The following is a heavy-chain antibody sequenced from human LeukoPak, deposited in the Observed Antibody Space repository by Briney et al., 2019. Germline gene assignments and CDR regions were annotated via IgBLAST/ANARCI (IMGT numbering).Heavy chain of an antibody. CDR1: GGSISSYY. D-gene: IGHD6-13*01. CDR3: ARGGQQLVFDH. CDR2: IYYSGST. J-gene: IGHJ4*02. V-gene: IGHV4-59*01. Sequence: AETLSLTCTVSGGSISSYYWSWIRQPPGKGLEWVGDIYYSGSTNYNPSLKSRLPISVDTSKNQFSLKLSSVTAADTAVYYCARGGQQLVFDHWGQGTLVTVSS.